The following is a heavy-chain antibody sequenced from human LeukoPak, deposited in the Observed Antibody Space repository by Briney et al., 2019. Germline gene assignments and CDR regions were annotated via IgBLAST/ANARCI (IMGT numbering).Heavy chain of an antibody. V-gene: IGHV3-15*01. CDR2: IKSKTDDGTT. J-gene: IGHJ4*02. Sequence: GGSLRLSCAAPGFTFSKAWMSWVRQAPGKGLEWVGRIKSKTDDGTTDYAAPVKGRFTISRDDSKNTLYMQMNSLKTEDTAVYYCTTESLTILRFLEWLLGYFDYWGQGTLVTVSS. D-gene: IGHD3-3*01. CDR3: TTESLTILRFLEWLLGYFDY. CDR1: GFTFSKAW.